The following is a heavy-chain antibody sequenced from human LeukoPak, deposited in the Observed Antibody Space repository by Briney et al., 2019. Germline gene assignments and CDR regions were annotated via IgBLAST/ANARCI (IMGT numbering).Heavy chain of an antibody. D-gene: IGHD3-22*01. Sequence: ASVKVSCKASGGTFSSYAFSWVRQAPGQGLEWMGGIIPIFGTANYAQKFQGRVTITADESTSTAFMELSSLRSEDTAVYYCADLYYDRAGDAFDIWGQGTMVTVSS. CDR3: ADLYYDRAGDAFDI. J-gene: IGHJ3*02. CDR2: IIPIFGTA. CDR1: GGTFSSYA. V-gene: IGHV1-69*01.